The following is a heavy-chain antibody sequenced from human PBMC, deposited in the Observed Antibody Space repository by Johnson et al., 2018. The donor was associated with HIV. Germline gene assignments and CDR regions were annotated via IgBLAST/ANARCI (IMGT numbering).Heavy chain of an antibody. J-gene: IGHJ3*02. D-gene: IGHD6-19*01. CDR3: AKGWIGMQWLVLSDAFDI. CDR1: GFTFSSYA. CDR2: IWYDGSNK. Sequence: VQLVESGGGLVQPGGSLRLSCAASGFTFSSYAMHWVRQAPGKGLEWVAVIWYDGSNKYYADSVKGRFTISRDNSKNTLYLQMNSLRAEDTAVYYCAKGWIGMQWLVLSDAFDIWGQGTMVTVSS. V-gene: IGHV3-33*06.